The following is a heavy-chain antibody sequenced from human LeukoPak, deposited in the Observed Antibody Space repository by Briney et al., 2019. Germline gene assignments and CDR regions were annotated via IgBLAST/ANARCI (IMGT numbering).Heavy chain of an antibody. D-gene: IGHD2-2*01. J-gene: IGHJ3*02. V-gene: IGHV1-69*01. Sequence: GASVKLSCNPSGGTFSRYAISWVRQAPGHGVGWRGGINPIFGAANYAKKFEGCVTITADESTSTAYMELSSLRSEDTAVYYCAREGDCSTTSCYADHDAFDIWGQGTMVTVSS. CDR2: INPIFGAA. CDR1: GGTFSRYA. CDR3: AREGDCSTTSCYADHDAFDI.